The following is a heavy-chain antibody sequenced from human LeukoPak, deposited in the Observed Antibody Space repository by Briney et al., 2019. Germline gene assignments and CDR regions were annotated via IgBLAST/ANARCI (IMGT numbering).Heavy chain of an antibody. J-gene: IGHJ6*03. D-gene: IGHD2-2*01. V-gene: IGHV3-7*01. CDR1: GFTPSVYW. CDR2: IKQDVSET. Sequence: GRSLRLSCAASGFTPSVYWMSWVRRAPGKGLEWVANIKQDVSETYYVDSVKGRFTISSDNAKNSLYLQMNSLRAEDTAVYYCARDLTDCSSTSCFYYMDVWGKGTTVTVSS. CDR3: ARDLTDCSSTSCFYYMDV.